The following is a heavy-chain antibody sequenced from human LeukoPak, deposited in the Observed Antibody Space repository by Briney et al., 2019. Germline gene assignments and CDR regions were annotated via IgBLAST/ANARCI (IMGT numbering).Heavy chain of an antibody. CDR3: ARIGMGSGWYYFDY. CDR2: IYTSGST. CDR1: GGSISSYY. Sequence: SETLSLTCTVSGGSISSYYWSWIRQPAGKGLEWIGRIYTSGSTNYNPSLKSRVTMSVDTSKNQFSLKLSSVTAADTAVYYCARIGMGSGWYYFDYWGQGTLVTVSS. J-gene: IGHJ4*02. D-gene: IGHD6-19*01. V-gene: IGHV4-4*07.